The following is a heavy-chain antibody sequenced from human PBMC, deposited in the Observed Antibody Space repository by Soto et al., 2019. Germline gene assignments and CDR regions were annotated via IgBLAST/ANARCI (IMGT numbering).Heavy chain of an antibody. J-gene: IGHJ4*02. CDR1: GDSITSTHW. CDR2: IYHSGSI. Sequence: SETLSLTCAVSGDSITSTHWWSWVRQPPGKGLELIGEIYHSGSINYSPSLKSRAVISADRSKNEFSLSLNSVTAADTAVYYCTTSQMGEYFDNWGQGTLVTVSS. D-gene: IGHD1-26*01. CDR3: TTSQMGEYFDN. V-gene: IGHV4-4*02.